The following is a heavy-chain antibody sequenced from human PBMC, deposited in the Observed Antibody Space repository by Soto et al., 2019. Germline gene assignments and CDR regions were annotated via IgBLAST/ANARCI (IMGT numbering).Heavy chain of an antibody. D-gene: IGHD3-9*01. J-gene: IGHJ3*02. Sequence: GESLKISCKGSGYSFTSYWIGWVRQMPGKGLEWMGIIYPGDSGTRYSPSFQGQVTISADKSISTAYLQWSSLKASDTAMYYCARRDDILTGYYKGPPINAFDIWGQGTMVSVSS. V-gene: IGHV5-51*01. CDR3: ARRDDILTGYYKGPPINAFDI. CDR2: IYPGDSGT. CDR1: GYSFTSYW.